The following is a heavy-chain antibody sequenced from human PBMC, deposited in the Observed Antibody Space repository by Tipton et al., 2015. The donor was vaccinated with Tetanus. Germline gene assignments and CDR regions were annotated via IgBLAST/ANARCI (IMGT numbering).Heavy chain of an antibody. D-gene: IGHD2-15*01. CDR2: IYHSGST. V-gene: IGHV4-31*11. CDR3: ARDRHYCRGGNCYQDWFDP. J-gene: IGHJ5*02. Sequence: TLSLTCAVYGGSFSNTGDYWGWIRQHPGKGLEWIAYIYHSGSTYYNPSLRSRLSISVDTSKNQFSLRLSSVTAADTAVYYCARDRHYCRGGNCYQDWFDPWGQGTLVTVSS. CDR1: GGSFSNTGDY.